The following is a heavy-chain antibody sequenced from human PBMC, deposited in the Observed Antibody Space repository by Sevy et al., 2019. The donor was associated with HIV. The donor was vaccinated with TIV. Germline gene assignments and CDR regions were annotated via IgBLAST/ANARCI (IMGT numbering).Heavy chain of an antibody. D-gene: IGHD1-26*01. CDR3: ARAPSGGQGPGQYFHH. Sequence: ASVKVSCKASGYTFTNYHITWVRQAPGQGLEWMGWITPNNGNTNYARRLQGRVTMTTDTSTATAYMELMSLRSDDTAVYYCARAPSGGQGPGQYFHHWGQGTLVTVSS. CDR2: ITPNNGNT. J-gene: IGHJ1*01. CDR1: GYTFTNYH. V-gene: IGHV1-18*01.